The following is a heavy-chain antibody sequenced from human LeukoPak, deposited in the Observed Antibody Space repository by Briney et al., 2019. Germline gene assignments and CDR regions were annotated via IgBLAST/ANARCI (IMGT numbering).Heavy chain of an antibody. CDR1: SGSFSVYY. D-gene: IGHD2-2*02. J-gene: IGHJ6*02. CDR2: INHSGYP. V-gene: IGHV4-34*01. Sequence: PSEALSLTCAVYSGSFSVYYWSWIRQPPGKGLEWIGEINHSGYPNYNPSLKGRVIISVDTSKNQFSLKLSSVTAADTAVYYCARHGAAIYYYYYGMDVWGQGTTVTVSS. CDR3: ARHGAAIYYYYYGMDV.